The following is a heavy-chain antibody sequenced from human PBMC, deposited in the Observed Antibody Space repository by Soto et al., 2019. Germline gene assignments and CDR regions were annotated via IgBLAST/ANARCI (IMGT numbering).Heavy chain of an antibody. Sequence: SETLSLTCAVSGGSISSSNWWSWVRQPPGKGLEWIGYIYYSGSTYYNPSLKSRVTISVDTSKNQFSLKLSSVTAADTAVYYCARGRITIFGVVTNDAFDIWGQGTMVTVSS. CDR1: GGSISSSNW. J-gene: IGHJ3*02. CDR3: ARGRITIFGVVTNDAFDI. D-gene: IGHD3-3*01. CDR2: IYYSGST. V-gene: IGHV4-30-4*01.